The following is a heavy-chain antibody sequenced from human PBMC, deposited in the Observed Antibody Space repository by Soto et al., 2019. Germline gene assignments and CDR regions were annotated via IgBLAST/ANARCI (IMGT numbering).Heavy chain of an antibody. V-gene: IGHV3-21*01. CDR3: ARDVHYDILTGYYVKSWFDP. CDR2: ISSSSSYI. D-gene: IGHD3-9*01. J-gene: IGHJ5*02. Sequence: EVQLVESGGGLVKPGGSLRLSRAASGFTFSSYSMNWVRQAPGKGLEWVSSISSSSSYIYYADSVKGRFTISRDNAKNSLYLQMNSLRAEDTAVYYCARDVHYDILTGYYVKSWFDPWGQGTLVTVSS. CDR1: GFTFSSYS.